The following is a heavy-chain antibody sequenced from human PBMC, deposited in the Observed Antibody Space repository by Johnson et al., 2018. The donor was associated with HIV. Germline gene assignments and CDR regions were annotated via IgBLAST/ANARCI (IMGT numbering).Heavy chain of an antibody. Sequence: QMQLVESGGGLVKPGGSLRLSCAASGFIFSDHYMSWVRQAPGKGLEWVSYISNSGSSIYYADSVKGRFTISRDNAKNSLYLQMNSLRAEDTAVYYCARDQKVQPSGYLDAFDIWGQGTMVTVS. CDR3: ARDQKVQPSGYLDAFDI. CDR2: ISNSGSSI. CDR1: GFIFSDHY. D-gene: IGHD5-12*01. J-gene: IGHJ3*02. V-gene: IGHV3-11*04.